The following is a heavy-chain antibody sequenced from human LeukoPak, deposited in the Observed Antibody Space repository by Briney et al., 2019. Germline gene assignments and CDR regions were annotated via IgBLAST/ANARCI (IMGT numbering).Heavy chain of an antibody. CDR1: GGSISTSSYY. D-gene: IGHD6-25*01. CDR2: IHYSGST. J-gene: IGHJ4*02. CDR3: ARHPPSIIEAALDY. Sequence: SETLSLTCTVSGGSISTSSYYWGWIRQPPGKGLEWIGSIHYSGSTYYNPSLKSRVTISVDTSRNQFSLRLTSVTAADRAIYYCARHPPSIIEAALDYWGQGTLVTVSS. V-gene: IGHV4-39*01.